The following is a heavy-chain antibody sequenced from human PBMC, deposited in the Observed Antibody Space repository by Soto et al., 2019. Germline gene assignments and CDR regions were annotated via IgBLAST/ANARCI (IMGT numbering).Heavy chain of an antibody. CDR2: IWYEGSNK. V-gene: IGHV3-33*01. Sequence: GGSLRLSCAASGFTFSSYGMPWVCHAKGKGLAWVPVIWYEGSNKYYADYGKGRFTISRDNSKNTLYLQMNSLRAEDTAVYYCAIKNGPPWKGYFQHCGQRTLVTASS. D-gene: IGHD1-1*01. CDR1: GFTFSSYG. J-gene: IGHJ1*01. CDR3: AIKNGPPWKGYFQH.